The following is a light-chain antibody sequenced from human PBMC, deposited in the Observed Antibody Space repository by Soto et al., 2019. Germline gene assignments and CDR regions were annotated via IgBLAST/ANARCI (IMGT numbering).Light chain of an antibody. V-gene: IGKV1-6*01. CDR3: LQDYNYPRT. Sequence: AIQMTQSPSSLSASVGDRVTITCRASQPIRNDLGWYQQKAGKAPKLLIYAASRLQSGVPSRFSGSASGTDFTLTIRSLQPEDFATYYCLQDYNYPRTFGQGTKLEI. CDR1: QPIRND. CDR2: AAS. J-gene: IGKJ2*01.